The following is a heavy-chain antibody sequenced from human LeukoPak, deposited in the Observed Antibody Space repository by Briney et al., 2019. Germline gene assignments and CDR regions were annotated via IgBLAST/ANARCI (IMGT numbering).Heavy chain of an antibody. CDR2: INPSGGST. Sequence: ASVKVSCKASGYTFTSYYMHWVRQAPGQGLEWMGIINPSGGSTSYAQKFQGRVTMTRDMSTSTVYMELSSLRSEDTAVYYCARAGITDQDYYYYMDVWGKGTTVTISS. D-gene: IGHD1-14*01. CDR3: ARAGITDQDYYYYMDV. V-gene: IGHV1-46*01. CDR1: GYTFTSYY. J-gene: IGHJ6*03.